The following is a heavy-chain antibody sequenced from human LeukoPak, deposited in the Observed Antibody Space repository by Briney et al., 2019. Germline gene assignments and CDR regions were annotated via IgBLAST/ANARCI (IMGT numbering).Heavy chain of an antibody. CDR2: IYYTCST. CDR3: ARESSTAILGYFDY. D-gene: IGHD2-21*02. V-gene: IGHV4-59*01. J-gene: IGHJ4*02. Sequence: RXPPGKGXXGXGYIYYTCSTIYNPSLTRRLTMSVATSKNQFSLTLSSVTAADTAVYYCARESSTAILGYFDYWGQGILVTVSS.